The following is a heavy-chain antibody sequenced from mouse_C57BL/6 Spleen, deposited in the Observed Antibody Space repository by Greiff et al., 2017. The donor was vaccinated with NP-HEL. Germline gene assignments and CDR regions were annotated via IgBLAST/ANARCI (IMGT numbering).Heavy chain of an antibody. CDR3: ARRDYDVLYAMDY. J-gene: IGHJ4*01. CDR2: INPYNGGT. D-gene: IGHD2-4*01. V-gene: IGHV1-19*01. CDR1: GYTFTDYY. Sequence: VQLQQSGPVLVKPGASVKMSCKASGYTFTDYYMNWVKQSHGKSLEWIGVINPYNGGTSYNQKFKGKATLTVDKSSSTAYMELNSLTSEDSAVYYCARRDYDVLYAMDYWGQGTSVTVSS.